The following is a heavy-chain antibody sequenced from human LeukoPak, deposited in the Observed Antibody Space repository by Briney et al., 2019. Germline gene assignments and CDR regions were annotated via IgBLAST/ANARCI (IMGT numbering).Heavy chain of an antibody. V-gene: IGHV3-66*01. CDR2: TYSGGST. Sequence: GGSLRLSCAASGFTVSSNYMSWVRQAPGKGLEWVSVTYSGGSTYYADSVKGRFTISRDNSKNTLYLQMNSLRAEDTAVYYCARFVRYFDWLPDYWGQGTLVTVSS. CDR1: GFTVSSNY. J-gene: IGHJ4*02. D-gene: IGHD3-9*01. CDR3: ARFVRYFDWLPDY.